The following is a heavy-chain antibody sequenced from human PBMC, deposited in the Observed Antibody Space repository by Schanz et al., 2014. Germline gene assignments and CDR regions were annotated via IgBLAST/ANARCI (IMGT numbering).Heavy chain of an antibody. V-gene: IGHV1-46*03. CDR2: INPSGGST. CDR1: GYIFGSHG. Sequence: QVQLVQSGAEVKKPGASVKVSCKASGYIFGSHGMTWVRQAPGQGLEWMGIINPSGGSTSYAQKFQGRVTMTEDTSTETAYMELSGLRSGDTAVYYCATNSPFRMVRGSNAFDAWGQGTMVTVSS. CDR3: ATNSPFRMVRGSNAFDA. D-gene: IGHD3-10*01. J-gene: IGHJ3*01.